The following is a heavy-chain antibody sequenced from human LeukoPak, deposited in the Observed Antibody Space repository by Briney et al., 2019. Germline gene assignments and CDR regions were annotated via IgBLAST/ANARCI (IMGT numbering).Heavy chain of an antibody. CDR1: GFTVSSNY. J-gene: IGHJ4*02. V-gene: IGHV3-66*01. CDR2: IYSGGST. D-gene: IGHD5-18*01. Sequence: GGSLRLSCAASGFTVSSNYMSWVRQAPGKGLEWVSVIYSGGSTYYADSVKGRVTISRDNSKNTLYLQMNSLRAEDTAVYYCAREGGVQLWLDYWGQGTLVTVSS. CDR3: AREGGVQLWLDY.